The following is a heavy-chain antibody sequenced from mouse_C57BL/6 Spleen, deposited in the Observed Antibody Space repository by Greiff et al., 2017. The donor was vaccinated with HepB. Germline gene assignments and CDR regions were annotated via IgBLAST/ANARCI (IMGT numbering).Heavy chain of an antibody. V-gene: IGHV7-3*01. CDR3: ARSPLSPQRYFDV. CDR2: IRNKANGYTT. J-gene: IGHJ1*03. D-gene: IGHD1-1*01. CDR1: GFTFTDYY. Sequence: EVKLVESGGGLVQPGGSLSLSCAASGFTFTDYYMSWVQPPGKALEWLGFIRNKANGYTTEYSASVKGRFTISRDNSQSILYLQMNALRAEDSATYYCARSPLSPQRYFDVWGTGTTVTVSS.